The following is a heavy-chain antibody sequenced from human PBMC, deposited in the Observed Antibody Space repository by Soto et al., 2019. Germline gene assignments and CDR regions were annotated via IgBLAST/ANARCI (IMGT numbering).Heavy chain of an antibody. D-gene: IGHD6-19*01. CDR3: AREGSDYSSGYLFDY. V-gene: IGHV3-33*01. CDR1: GFTFNNYG. Sequence: QVQLVESGGGVVQPGRSLRLSCAASGFTFNNYGMHWVRQAPGKGLEWGAVIWYDGSNKYYADSVEGRFTISRDNSKNTMSLQMDSLRADDTALYYCAREGSDYSSGYLFDYWGQVTPVTVSS. CDR2: IWYDGSNK. J-gene: IGHJ4*02.